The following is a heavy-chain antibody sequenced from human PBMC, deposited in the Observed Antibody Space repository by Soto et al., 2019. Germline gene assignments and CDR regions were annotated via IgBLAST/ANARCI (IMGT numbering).Heavy chain of an antibody. J-gene: IGHJ4*02. CDR1: GFNFRSHA. CDR2: ISYDARDK. CDR3: ARDRRVTSGLWYFDY. V-gene: IGHV3-30*04. D-gene: IGHD4-4*01. Sequence: GGSLRLSCAASGFNFRSHAINWVRQAPGKGLEWVAGISYDARDKYYADSVKGRLTISRDDSKNTVFLQMSSLRAEDTAVYYCARDRRVTSGLWYFDYWGQGTLVTVSS.